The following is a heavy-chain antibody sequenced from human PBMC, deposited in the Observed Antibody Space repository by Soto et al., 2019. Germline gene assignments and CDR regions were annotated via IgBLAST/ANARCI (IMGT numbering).Heavy chain of an antibody. CDR1: GFAFRRYA. V-gene: IGHV3-23*01. Sequence: EVQLLESGGGLVKPGGSLRLSCAASGFAFRRYALSWVRQAPGKGLEWVSAMGGSVDSKSYADSVKGRFTISRDDPKNTLFLEMNSLRPEDTAIYFCARDQISGWYDNWGQGTLVTVSS. J-gene: IGHJ5*02. CDR2: MGGSVDSK. CDR3: ARDQISGWYDN. D-gene: IGHD6-19*01.